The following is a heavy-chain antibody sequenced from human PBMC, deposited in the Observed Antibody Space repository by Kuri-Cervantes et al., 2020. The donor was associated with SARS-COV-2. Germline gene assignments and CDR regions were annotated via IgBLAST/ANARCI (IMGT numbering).Heavy chain of an antibody. V-gene: IGHV3-74*01. CDR3: ERDGSHWNFDY. Sequence: WESLSLTCAASGFTFSGHWIHWVRRAPGKGLVWVSRMNPDGSYTNNADSVKVGFTLSRDNAKNMLFLQMDSLRAEDTAVYYCERDGSHWNFDYWGQGTLVTVSS. D-gene: IGHD1-1*01. J-gene: IGHJ4*02. CDR2: MNPDGSYT. CDR1: GFTFSGHW.